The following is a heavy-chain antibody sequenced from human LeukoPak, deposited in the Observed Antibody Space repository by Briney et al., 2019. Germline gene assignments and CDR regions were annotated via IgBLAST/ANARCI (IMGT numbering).Heavy chain of an antibody. Sequence: SETLSLTCTVSGGSISSGGYYWSWIRQPPGKGLEWIGYIYHSGSTYYNPSLKSRVTISVDRSKNQFSLKLSSVTAADTAVYYGALTAAILNWFDPWGQGTLVTVSS. D-gene: IGHD2-2*02. CDR2: IYHSGST. CDR1: GGSISSGGYY. J-gene: IGHJ5*02. V-gene: IGHV4-30-2*01. CDR3: ALTAAILNWFDP.